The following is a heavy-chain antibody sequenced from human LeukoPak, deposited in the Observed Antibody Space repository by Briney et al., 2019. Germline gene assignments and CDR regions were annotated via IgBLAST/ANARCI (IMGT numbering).Heavy chain of an antibody. V-gene: IGHV3-30*04. D-gene: IGHD6-13*01. CDR1: GFTFTSYA. J-gene: IGHJ6*02. Sequence: PGGSLRLSCAASGFTFTSYAMHWVRQAPGNGLEWVGGISYDGRSKNYADSMKGRFTISRDKSKNTLYLQMNSLRAEDTAVYYCARDRKQQLDVYYHYGLDVWGQGTTVTVSS. CDR2: ISYDGRSK. CDR3: ARDRKQQLDVYYHYGLDV.